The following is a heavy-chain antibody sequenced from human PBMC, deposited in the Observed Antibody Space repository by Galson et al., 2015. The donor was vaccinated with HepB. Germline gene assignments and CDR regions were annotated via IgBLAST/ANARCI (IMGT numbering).Heavy chain of an antibody. Sequence: SVKVSCTASGYSFTNYGLSWIRQAPGPGLEWMGWFSGYDGSTNYAQKFQGRVTMTADTSTGTAYLELKNLRSDDTAVYYCARDSRLELRLNNYFSYGMDVWGQGTAVTVSS. V-gene: IGHV1-18*01. CDR3: ARDSRLELRLNNYFSYGMDV. CDR2: FSGYDGST. J-gene: IGHJ6*02. CDR1: GYSFTNYG. D-gene: IGHD2/OR15-2a*01.